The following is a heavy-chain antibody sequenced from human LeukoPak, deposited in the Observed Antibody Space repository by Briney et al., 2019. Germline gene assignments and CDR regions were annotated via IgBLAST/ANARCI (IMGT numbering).Heavy chain of an antibody. V-gene: IGHV3-33*06. J-gene: IGHJ4*02. CDR2: IWFDGTTK. CDR3: AKDSYDRSGYYYYYFAY. CDR1: GFSLNTYG. Sequence: GRSLRLSCAASGFSLNTYGMHWVRQAPGKGLEWVAVIWFDGTTKYYADSVKGRFTISRDNSKNTLYLQMNSLRAGDTAVYYCAKDSYDRSGYYYYYFAYWGQGTQVTVSS. D-gene: IGHD3-22*01.